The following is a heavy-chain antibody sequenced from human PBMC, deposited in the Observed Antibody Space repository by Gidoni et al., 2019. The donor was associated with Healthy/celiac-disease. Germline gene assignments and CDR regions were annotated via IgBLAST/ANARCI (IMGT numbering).Heavy chain of an antibody. Sequence: QVQLVQSGAEVKKPGSSVKVSCKASGGTFSSYAISWVRQAPGQGLEWMGRIIPILGIANYAQKFQGRVTITADKSTSTAYMELSSLRSEDTAVYYCARDEYYYDSSGPLGNSWGQGTLVTVSS. CDR3: ARDEYYYDSSGPLGNS. D-gene: IGHD3-22*01. V-gene: IGHV1-69*04. J-gene: IGHJ4*02. CDR1: GGTFSSYA. CDR2: IIPILGIA.